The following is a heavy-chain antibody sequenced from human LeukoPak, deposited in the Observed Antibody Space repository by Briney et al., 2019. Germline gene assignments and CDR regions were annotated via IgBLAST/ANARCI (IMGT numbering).Heavy chain of an antibody. J-gene: IGHJ4*02. V-gene: IGHV3-15*01. D-gene: IGHD2-8*01. Sequence: KPGGSLRLSCAASGFTFSNAWMSWVRQAPGKGLEWVGRIKSKTGGGTTDYAAPGKGRFTISRDDTKNTLYLHIHSVKTEDTSVYECTTDNGHAWGQGTPVTVSS. CDR1: GFTFSNAW. CDR2: IKSKTGGGTT. CDR3: TTDNGHA.